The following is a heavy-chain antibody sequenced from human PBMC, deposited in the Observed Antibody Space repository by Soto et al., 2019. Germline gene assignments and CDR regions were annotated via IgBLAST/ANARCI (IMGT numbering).Heavy chain of an antibody. CDR2: INSDGSST. CDR3: ARAPSYDSSGYYLRAFDI. J-gene: IGHJ3*02. Sequence: GGSLRLSCAASGFTFSSYWMHWVRQAPGKGLVWVSRINSDGSSTSYADSVKGRFTISRDNAKNTLYLQMNSLRAEDTAVFYCARAPSYDSSGYYLRAFDIWGQGTMVTVSS. D-gene: IGHD3-22*01. CDR1: GFTFSSYW. V-gene: IGHV3-74*01.